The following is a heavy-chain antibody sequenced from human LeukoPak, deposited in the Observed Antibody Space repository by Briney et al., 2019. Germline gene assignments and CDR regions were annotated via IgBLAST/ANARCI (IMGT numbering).Heavy chain of an antibody. CDR1: GFTFDDYA. Sequence: PGGSLRLSCAASGFTFDDYAMHWVRHAPGKGLEWVSDISWNSGSIGYADSVKGRFAISRDNSKNTVYLQMNSLRAEDTAAYYCAKDRFDFYKYPSDYWGQGTLVTVSS. CDR2: ISWNSGSI. V-gene: IGHV3-9*01. D-gene: IGHD3/OR15-3a*01. J-gene: IGHJ4*02. CDR3: AKDRFDFYKYPSDY.